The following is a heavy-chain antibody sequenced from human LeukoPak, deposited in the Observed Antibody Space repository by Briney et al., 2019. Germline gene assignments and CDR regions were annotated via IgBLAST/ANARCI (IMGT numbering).Heavy chain of an antibody. D-gene: IGHD1-26*01. V-gene: IGHV4-34*01. CDR2: INHSGST. Sequence: SETLSLTCAVYGGSFSGYYWSWIRQPPGKGLEWIGEINHSGSTNYNPSLKSRVTISVDTSKNQFSLKLGSVTAADTAVYYCARGWENFDYWGQGTLVTVSS. CDR3: ARGWENFDY. J-gene: IGHJ4*02. CDR1: GGSFSGYY.